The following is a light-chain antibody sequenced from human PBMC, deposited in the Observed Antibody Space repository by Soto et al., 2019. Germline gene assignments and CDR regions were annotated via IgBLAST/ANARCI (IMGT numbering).Light chain of an antibody. CDR3: QQYNNWPIT. CDR1: QSVSST. Sequence: EIVLTQSPGTLSLSPGERATLSCRTSQSVSSTYLAWYQQKPGQAPRLLIYGASTRATGIPDRFSGGGSGTDFTLTISSLQSEDFAVYYCQQYNNWPITFGQGTRQE. CDR2: GAS. V-gene: IGKV3D-15*01. J-gene: IGKJ5*01.